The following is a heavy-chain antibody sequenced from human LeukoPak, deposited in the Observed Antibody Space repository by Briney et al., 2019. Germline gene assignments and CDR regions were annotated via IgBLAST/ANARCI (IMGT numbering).Heavy chain of an antibody. Sequence: ASVKVSCKASGYTFTGYYMHWVRQAPGQGLEWMGWINSNSGGTNYAQKFQGRVTMTRDTSISTAYMELSRLRSDDTAVYYCARSDSGSPFDIWGQGTMVTVSS. CDR2: INSNSGGT. CDR1: GYTFTGYY. CDR3: ARSDSGSPFDI. V-gene: IGHV1-2*02. J-gene: IGHJ3*02. D-gene: IGHD1-26*01.